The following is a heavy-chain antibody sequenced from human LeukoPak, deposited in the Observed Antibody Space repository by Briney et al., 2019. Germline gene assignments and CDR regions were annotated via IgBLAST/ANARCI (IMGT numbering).Heavy chain of an antibody. V-gene: IGHV4-30-2*01. CDR3: ACELWGAKAPGSWFDP. CDR2: IFHTGYT. J-gene: IGHJ5*02. Sequence: SETLSLICSVCGGSISRGAYGWHWIRQPPGKGLEWIGYIFHTGYTYYNPTLKSPFTISVDTSKNPFALQLSSMTAAAAAVYYCACELWGAKAPGSWFDPWGQGTLVTVSS. D-gene: IGHD3-16*01. CDR1: GGSISRGAYG.